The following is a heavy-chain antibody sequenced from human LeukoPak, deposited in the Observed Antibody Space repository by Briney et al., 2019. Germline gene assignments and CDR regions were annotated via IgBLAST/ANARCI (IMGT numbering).Heavy chain of an antibody. V-gene: IGHV3-9*01. CDR1: GFTFDDYA. Sequence: SLRLSCAASGFTFDDYAMHWVRQAPGKGLEWASGISWNSGSIGYADSVKGRFTISRDNAKNSLYLQMNSLRAEDTALYYCAKGRAAAGIPPLFDYWGQGTLVTVSS. J-gene: IGHJ4*02. D-gene: IGHD6-13*01. CDR3: AKGRAAAGIPPLFDY. CDR2: ISWNSGSI.